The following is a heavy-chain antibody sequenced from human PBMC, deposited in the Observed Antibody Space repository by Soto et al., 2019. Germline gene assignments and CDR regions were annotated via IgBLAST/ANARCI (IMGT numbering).Heavy chain of an antibody. CDR2: ISAYNGNT. Sequence: ASVKVSCKASGYTFTSYGISWVRQAPGQGLEWMGWISAYNGNTNYAQKLQGRVTMTTDTSTSTAYMELRSLRSDDTAVYYCVRARVLGYCTNGVCRYYFDYWGQGTLVTVSS. V-gene: IGHV1-18*01. CDR1: GYTFTSYG. CDR3: VRARVLGYCTNGVCRYYFDY. J-gene: IGHJ4*02. D-gene: IGHD2-8*01.